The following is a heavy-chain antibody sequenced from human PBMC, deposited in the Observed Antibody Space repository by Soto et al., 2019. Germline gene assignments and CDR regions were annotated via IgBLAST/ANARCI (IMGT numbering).Heavy chain of an antibody. D-gene: IGHD3-22*01. V-gene: IGHV1-46*01. CDR1: GYTFTSYY. CDR2: INPSGGST. J-gene: IGHJ4*02. Sequence: GASVKVSCKASGYTFTSYYMHWVRQAPGQGLEWMGIINPSGGSTSYAQKFQGRVTMTRDTSTSTVYMELSSLRSEDTAVYYCAREYRSTMIVVVITTSTSFDYWGQGTLVTVSS. CDR3: AREYRSTMIVVVITTSTSFDY.